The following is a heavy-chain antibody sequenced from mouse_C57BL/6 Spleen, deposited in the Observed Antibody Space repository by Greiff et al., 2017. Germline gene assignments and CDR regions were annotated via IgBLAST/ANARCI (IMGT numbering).Heavy chain of an antibody. CDR2: INPSSGYT. Sequence: LQESGAELARPGASVKMSCKASGYTFTSYTMHWVKQRPGQGLEWIGYINPSSGYTKYNQKFKDKATLTADKSSSTAYMQLSSLTSEDSAVYYCARAQTAPVDYWGQGTTLTVSS. J-gene: IGHJ2*01. D-gene: IGHD3-2*01. CDR1: GYTFTSYT. V-gene: IGHV1-4*01. CDR3: ARAQTAPVDY.